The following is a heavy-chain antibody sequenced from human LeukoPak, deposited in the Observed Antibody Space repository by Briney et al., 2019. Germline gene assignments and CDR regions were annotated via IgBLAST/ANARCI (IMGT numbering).Heavy chain of an antibody. Sequence: GASVKVSCKASGGTFSSYAISWVRQAPGQGLEWVGGIIPIFGTANYAQKFQGRVTITADESTSTAYMELSSLRSEDTAVYYCARGKGYGSGSYYKPYFDYWGQGTLVTVSS. V-gene: IGHV1-69*13. J-gene: IGHJ4*02. CDR1: GGTFSSYA. CDR2: IIPIFGTA. CDR3: ARGKGYGSGSYYKPYFDY. D-gene: IGHD3-10*01.